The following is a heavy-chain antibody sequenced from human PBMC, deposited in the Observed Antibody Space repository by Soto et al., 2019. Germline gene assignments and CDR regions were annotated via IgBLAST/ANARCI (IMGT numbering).Heavy chain of an antibody. V-gene: IGHV4-39*01. CDR1: GGSISSSSYY. CDR3: ATEPVQLELMRFDY. Sequence: QLQLQESGPGLVKPSETLSLTCTVSGGSISSSSYYWGWIRQPPGKGLEWIGSIYYSGSTYYNPSLKSRVTISVDTSKNQFSLKLSSVTAADTAVYYCATEPVQLELMRFDYWGQGTLVTVSS. D-gene: IGHD1-1*01. J-gene: IGHJ4*02. CDR2: IYYSGST.